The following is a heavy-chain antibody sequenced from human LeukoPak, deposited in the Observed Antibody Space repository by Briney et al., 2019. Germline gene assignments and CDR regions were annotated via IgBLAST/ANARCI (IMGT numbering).Heavy chain of an antibody. CDR3: ARGVVVKNHDAFDI. CDR1: GYTFTGYY. V-gene: IGHV1-18*04. D-gene: IGHD2-2*01. J-gene: IGHJ3*02. Sequence: ASVKVSCKASGYTFTGYYMHWVRQAPGQGLEWMGWISAYNGNTNYAQKLQGRVTMTTDTSTSTAYMELRSLRSDDTAVYYCARGVVVKNHDAFDIWGQGTMVTVSS. CDR2: ISAYNGNT.